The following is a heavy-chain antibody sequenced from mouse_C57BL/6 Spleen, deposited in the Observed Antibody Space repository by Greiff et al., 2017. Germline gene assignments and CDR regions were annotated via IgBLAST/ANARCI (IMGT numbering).Heavy chain of an antibody. Sequence: QVHVKQPGAELVRPGSSVKLSCKASGYTFTSYWMDWVKQRPGQGLEWIGNIYPSDSETHYNQKFKDKATLTVDKSSSTAYMQLSSLTSEDSAVYYCARLDGTRYFDYWGQGTTLTVSS. V-gene: IGHV1-61*01. CDR2: IYPSDSET. J-gene: IGHJ2*01. D-gene: IGHD4-1*01. CDR3: ARLDGTRYFDY. CDR1: GYTFTSYW.